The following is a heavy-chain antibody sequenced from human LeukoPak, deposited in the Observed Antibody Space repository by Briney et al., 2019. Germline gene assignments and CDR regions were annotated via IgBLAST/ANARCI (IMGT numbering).Heavy chain of an antibody. V-gene: IGHV3-30-3*01. D-gene: IGHD2-15*01. CDR2: ISYDGSNK. CDR3: ARETNCSGGSCYRYFDY. CDR1: GFTFSRYA. Sequence: GRSLRLSCAASGFTFSRYAMHWVREAPGKGLEWVAVISYDGSNKYYADSVKGRFTISRDNSKNTLYLQMNSLRAEDTAVYYSARETNCSGGSCYRYFDYWGQGTLVTVPS. J-gene: IGHJ4*02.